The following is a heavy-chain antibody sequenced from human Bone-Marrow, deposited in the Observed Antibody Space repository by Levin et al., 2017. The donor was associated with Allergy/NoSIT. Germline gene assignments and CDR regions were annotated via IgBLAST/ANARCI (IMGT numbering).Heavy chain of an antibody. V-gene: IGHV3-74*01. D-gene: IGHD6-19*01. CDR2: IKFDGRST. CDR1: GFTFNNYW. CDR3: VREAVADVYFDS. J-gene: IGHJ4*02. Sequence: GESLKISCAASGFTFNNYWMHWVRQDAGKGLVWVSRIKFDGRSTIYADSVRGRFTIFRDNTKNTLYLQMNSLRGEDTAVYYCVREAVADVYFDSWGQGTLVTVSS.